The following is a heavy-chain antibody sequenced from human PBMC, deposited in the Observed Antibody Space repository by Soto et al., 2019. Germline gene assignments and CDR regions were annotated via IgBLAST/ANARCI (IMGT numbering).Heavy chain of an antibody. J-gene: IGHJ4*02. CDR3: ARGTTVDWELTVFDD. D-gene: IGHD1-26*01. V-gene: IGHV4-59*01. CDR1: GGSISSYY. CDR2: IYYSGST. Sequence: SETLSLNCTVSGGSISSYYWSWIRQPPGKGLESIGYIYYSGSTNYNPYPKSRVTISVDTSKNKFSLKLSSVTAADTAVYYCARGTTVDWELTVFDDWGQGSLVTVSS.